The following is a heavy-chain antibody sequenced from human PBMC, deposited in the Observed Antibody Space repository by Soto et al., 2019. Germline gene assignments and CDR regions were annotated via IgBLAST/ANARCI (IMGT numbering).Heavy chain of an antibody. D-gene: IGHD3-10*01. CDR3: APWFGAFDY. CDR2: ISYDGSNK. J-gene: IGHJ4*02. Sequence: QVKLVESGGGVVQPGRSLRLSCAASGFTFSNYGMHWVRQAPGKGLEWVAVISYDGSNKYYADSVKGRFTISRDNSKNTLYLQMNILRAEDTAVYYCAPWFGAFDYWGQGTLVTVSS. V-gene: IGHV3-30*03. CDR1: GFTFSNYG.